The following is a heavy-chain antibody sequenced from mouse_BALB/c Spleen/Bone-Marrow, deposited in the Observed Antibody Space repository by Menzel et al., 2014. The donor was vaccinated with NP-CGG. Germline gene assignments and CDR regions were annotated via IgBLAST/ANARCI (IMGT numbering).Heavy chain of an antibody. Sequence: VQGVESGDDLVKPGASVKISCKSSGYVFSTYWINWVKQRPGQGLEWIGQIYPGDGDTDFNGKFKDKATLTADESSNTAYMQLSSLTSEDSAVYFCARGGISVDYWGQGTTLTVSA. CDR3: ARGGISVDY. V-gene: IGHV1-80*01. CDR2: IYPGDGDT. J-gene: IGHJ2*01. CDR1: GYVFSTYW.